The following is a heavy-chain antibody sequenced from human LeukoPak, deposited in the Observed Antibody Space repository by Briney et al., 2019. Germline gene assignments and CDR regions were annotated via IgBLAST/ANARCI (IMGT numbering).Heavy chain of an antibody. D-gene: IGHD4-17*01. CDR2: LNSDGSIT. CDR1: GFTFSSYS. V-gene: IGHV3-74*01. J-gene: IGHJ4*02. CDR3: ARGGYGAYMG. Sequence: QAGGSLRLSCAASGFTFSSYSMNWVRQAPGKGLVWVSGLNSDGSITGYVDSVKGRFTISRDNAKNTLYLQMNTLRAEDTAVYYCARGGYGAYMGWGQGNLVTVSS.